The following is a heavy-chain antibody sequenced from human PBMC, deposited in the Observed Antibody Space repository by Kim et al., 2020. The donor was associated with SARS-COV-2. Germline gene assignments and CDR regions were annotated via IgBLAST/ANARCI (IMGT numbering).Heavy chain of an antibody. Sequence: GGSLRLSCAASGFTFSSYSMNWVRQAPGKVLEWVSYISSSSSTIYYADSVKGRFTISRDNAKNSLYLQMNSLRAEDTAVYYCARGPSYYYDSSGYNWFDPWGQGTLVTVSS. CDR2: ISSSSSTI. V-gene: IGHV3-48*04. CDR3: ARGPSYYYDSSGYNWFDP. CDR1: GFTFSSYS. D-gene: IGHD3-22*01. J-gene: IGHJ5*02.